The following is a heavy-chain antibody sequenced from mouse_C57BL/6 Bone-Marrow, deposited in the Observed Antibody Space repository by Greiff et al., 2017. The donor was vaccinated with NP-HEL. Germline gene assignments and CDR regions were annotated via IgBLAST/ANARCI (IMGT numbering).Heavy chain of an antibody. V-gene: IGHV1-82*01. J-gene: IGHJ3*01. D-gene: IGHD3-2*02. Sequence: QVQLKESGPELVKPGASVKISCKASGYAFSSSWMNWVKQRPGKGLEWIGRIYPGDGDTNYNGKFKGKATLTADKSSSTAYMQLSSLTSEDSAVYFCARSIDSSDLSWFAYWGQGTLVTVSA. CDR2: IYPGDGDT. CDR3: ARSIDSSDLSWFAY. CDR1: GYAFSSSW.